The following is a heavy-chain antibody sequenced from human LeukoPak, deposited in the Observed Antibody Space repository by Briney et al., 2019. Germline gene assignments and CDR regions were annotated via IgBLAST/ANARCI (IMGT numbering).Heavy chain of an antibody. V-gene: IGHV3-23*01. Sequence: SGGSLRLSCAASGFTFSSYGMHWVRQAPGKGLEWVSAISGSGGSTYYADSVKGRFTISRDNSKNTLYLQMNSLRAEDTAVYYCANFDLDYSNLVRYMDVWGKGTTVTVSS. CDR1: GFTFSSYG. CDR3: ANFDLDYSNLVRYMDV. D-gene: IGHD4-11*01. CDR2: ISGSGGST. J-gene: IGHJ6*03.